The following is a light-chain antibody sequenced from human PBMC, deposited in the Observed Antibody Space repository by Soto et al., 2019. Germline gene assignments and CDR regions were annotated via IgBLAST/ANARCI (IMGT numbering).Light chain of an antibody. CDR2: AAS. J-gene: IGKJ4*01. Sequence: DVQMTQSPSSLSASVGDRVTITCRASQVINSYLAWYQQKPGNAPKSLIYAASSLQTGVPSRFNGSESGTDFTLTISNLQPEDSATYYCQQYNIYPLTFGGGTKVEIK. V-gene: IGKV1D-16*01. CDR3: QQYNIYPLT. CDR1: QVINSY.